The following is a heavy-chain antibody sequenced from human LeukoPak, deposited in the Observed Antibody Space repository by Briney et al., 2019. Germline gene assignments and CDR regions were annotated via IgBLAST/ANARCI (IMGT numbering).Heavy chain of an antibody. CDR3: ASRLGAGTEDRGAFDI. CDR2: IIPISGTA. Sequence: ASVKVSCKASGDTFSSYAISWVRQAPGQGLEWMGGIIPISGTANYAQKFQGRVTITADESTSTAYMELSSLRSEDTAVYYCASRLGAGTEDRGAFDIWGQGTMVTVSS. D-gene: IGHD6-19*01. J-gene: IGHJ3*02. CDR1: GDTFSSYA. V-gene: IGHV1-69*01.